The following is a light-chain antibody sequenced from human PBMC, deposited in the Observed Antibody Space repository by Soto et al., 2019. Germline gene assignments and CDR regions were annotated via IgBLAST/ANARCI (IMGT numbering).Light chain of an antibody. CDR3: SSYTTSSTLI. CDR1: SSDVGRYKL. Sequence: QSALTQPASVSGSPGQSITLSCTGTSSDVGRYKLVSRYQQHQGQAPKLMIYDVTNRPSGVSNLSSGSKSGNTASLTISGLQAEDEADYYCSSYTTSSTLIFGGGTKLTVL. V-gene: IGLV2-14*03. J-gene: IGLJ2*01. CDR2: DVT.